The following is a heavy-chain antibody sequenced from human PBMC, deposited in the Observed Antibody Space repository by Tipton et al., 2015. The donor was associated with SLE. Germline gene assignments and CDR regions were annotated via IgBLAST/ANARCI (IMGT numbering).Heavy chain of an antibody. Sequence: TLSLTCTVSGGSSVSNSSHYWSLIRQPPGKGLEWIGYIYYNGGNNYNPSLKSQVNMSVDTSKNQLSLKLTSVSAADTAVYFCAIMTLGEEYYFDSWGQGTLVTVSS. J-gene: IGHJ4*02. CDR1: GGSSVSNSSHY. CDR3: AIMTLGEEYYFDS. V-gene: IGHV4-61*01. CDR2: IYYNGGN. D-gene: IGHD2/OR15-2a*01.